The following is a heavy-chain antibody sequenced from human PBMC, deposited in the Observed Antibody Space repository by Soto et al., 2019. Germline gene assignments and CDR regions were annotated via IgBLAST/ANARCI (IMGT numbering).Heavy chain of an antibody. J-gene: IGHJ4*02. D-gene: IGHD3-3*01. CDR3: AKSFWSGYYMGAY. Sequence: GSLRLSCAASGLTFSSYAMSWVRQAPGKGLEWVSAISGSGGSTYYADSMKGRFTISRDNSKNTLYLQMNGLRAEDTAVYYCAKSFWSGYYMGAYWGQGTLVTVSS. CDR2: ISGSGGST. V-gene: IGHV3-23*01. CDR1: GLTFSSYA.